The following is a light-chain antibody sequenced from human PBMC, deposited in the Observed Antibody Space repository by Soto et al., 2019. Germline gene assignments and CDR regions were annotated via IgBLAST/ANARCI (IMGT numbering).Light chain of an antibody. J-gene: IGLJ1*01. CDR3: SSYTSSSTYV. CDR2: EVS. Sequence: QLVLTQPASVSGSPGQSITISCNGTSSDVGGYNYVSWYKQHPGKAPKLMIYEVSNRHSGVSNRFSGSKSGNTASLTISGLQAEDEADYYCSSYTSSSTYVFGTGTKLTVL. CDR1: SSDVGGYNY. V-gene: IGLV2-14*01.